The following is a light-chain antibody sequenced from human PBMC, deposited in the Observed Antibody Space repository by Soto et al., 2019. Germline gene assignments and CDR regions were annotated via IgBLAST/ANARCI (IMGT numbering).Light chain of an antibody. CDR2: WAS. CDR1: QSVLYSSNNKNY. CDR3: QQYYSTPWT. Sequence: DILMTQSPDSLAVSLGERATINCKSSQSVLYSSNNKNYLAWYQQKPGQPPKLLIYWASTPESGVPDRFSGSGSGTDFTLTISSLQAEDVAVYYCQQYYSTPWTFGQGTKVEIK. J-gene: IGKJ1*01. V-gene: IGKV4-1*01.